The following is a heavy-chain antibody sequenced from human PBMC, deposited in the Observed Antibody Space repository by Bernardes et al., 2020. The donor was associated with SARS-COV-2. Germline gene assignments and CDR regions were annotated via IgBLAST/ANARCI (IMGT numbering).Heavy chain of an antibody. J-gene: IGHJ6*02. CDR2: ISYEGSKT. CDR1: GFPFNHYG. Sequence: GGVPRRPGAVSGFPFNHYGVPWVRHAPGKGLGGVAYISYEGSKTYYLGPVAGRCTISRDNYKNTLYLQMNSLRPDDTAVYYCAKDRAIFMIYARRGGMDVWGQGTTVTVSS. D-gene: IGHD2-8*01. CDR3: AKDRAIFMIYARRGGMDV. V-gene: IGHV3-30*18.